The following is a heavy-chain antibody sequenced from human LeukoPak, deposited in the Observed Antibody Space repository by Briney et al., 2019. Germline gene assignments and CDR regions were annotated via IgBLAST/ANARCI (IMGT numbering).Heavy chain of an antibody. V-gene: IGHV1-24*01. CDR2: FDPEDGET. CDR3: ATLDSTGTGDDY. J-gene: IGHJ4*02. D-gene: IGHD3-10*01. CDR1: GYTLTELS. Sequence: ASVKVSCKVSGYTLTELSMHWVRQAPGKGLEWMGGFDPEDGETIYAQKFQGRVTMTEDTSTDTAYMELSSLRSEDTAVYYCATLDSTGTGDDYWGQGTLVTVSS.